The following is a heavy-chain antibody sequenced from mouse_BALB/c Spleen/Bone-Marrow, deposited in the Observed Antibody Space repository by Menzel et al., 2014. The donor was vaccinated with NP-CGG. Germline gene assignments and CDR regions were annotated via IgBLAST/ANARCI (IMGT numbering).Heavy chain of an antibody. D-gene: IGHD2-1*01. J-gene: IGHJ4*01. CDR3: ARDGNYAALDY. CDR2: INPSTGYT. V-gene: IGHV1-7*01. Sequence: VQLQQSGAELAKPGASVKMSCKASGYTFTRYWMHWVKQRPGQGLEWIGHINPSTGYTDYNQKFKDKATLTADKSSSTAYMQLSSLTSEDSAVYFCARDGNYAALDYWGQGTSVTVSS. CDR1: GYTFTRYW.